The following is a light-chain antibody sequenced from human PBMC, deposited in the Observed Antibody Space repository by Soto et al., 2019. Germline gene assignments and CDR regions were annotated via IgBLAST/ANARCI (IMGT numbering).Light chain of an antibody. CDR1: QGINRN. J-gene: IGKJ4*01. V-gene: IGKV3-15*01. CDR3: QQYYTWPVT. Sequence: IVMTQYPSTLSVSPGESVTLSCRASQGINRNLAWYQQKPGQAPRLLISGASTGAIGIPARFSGSGSGTDFTLTINSLQSEDSAVYYCQQYYTWPVTFGGGTKVDIK. CDR2: GAS.